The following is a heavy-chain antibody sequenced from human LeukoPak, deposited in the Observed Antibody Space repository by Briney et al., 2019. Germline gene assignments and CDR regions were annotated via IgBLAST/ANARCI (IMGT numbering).Heavy chain of an antibody. Sequence: PGGSLRLSCAASGFTFSSYSMTWVRQAPGKGLEWVSSITSSSSYIHYADSVKGRFTISRDNAKNSLYLQMNNLRAEDTALYHCARGFLSPVEIGGAFDIWGQGTMVTVSS. D-gene: IGHD5-24*01. CDR3: ARGFLSPVEIGGAFDI. V-gene: IGHV3-21*04. J-gene: IGHJ3*02. CDR2: ITSSSSYI. CDR1: GFTFSSYS.